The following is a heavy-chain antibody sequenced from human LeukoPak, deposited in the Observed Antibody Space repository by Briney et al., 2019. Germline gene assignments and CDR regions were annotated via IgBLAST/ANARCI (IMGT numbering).Heavy chain of an antibody. V-gene: IGHV3-30*04. CDR3: ASVTDTAMVGAFDY. D-gene: IGHD5-18*01. J-gene: IGHJ4*02. CDR1: GFTFSSYA. CDR2: ISYDGSNK. Sequence: PEGSLRLSCAASGFTFSSYAMHWVRQAPGKGLEWVAVISYDGSNKYYADSVKGRFTISRDNSKNTLYLQMNSLRAEDTAVYYCASVTDTAMVGAFDYWGQGTLVTVSS.